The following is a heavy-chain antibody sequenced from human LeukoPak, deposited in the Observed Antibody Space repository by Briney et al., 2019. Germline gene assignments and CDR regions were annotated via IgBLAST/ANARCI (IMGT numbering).Heavy chain of an antibody. CDR3: AMTWLGYCSGGSCYELDY. CDR2: IIPIFGTA. D-gene: IGHD2-15*01. J-gene: IGHJ4*02. V-gene: IGHV1-69*13. Sequence: GASVKVSCKASGGTFSSYAISWVRQAPGQGLEWMGGIIPIFGTANYAQKFQGRVTITADESTSTAYMELSSLRSEDTAVYHCAMTWLGYCSGGSCYELDYWGQGTLVTVSS. CDR1: GGTFSSYA.